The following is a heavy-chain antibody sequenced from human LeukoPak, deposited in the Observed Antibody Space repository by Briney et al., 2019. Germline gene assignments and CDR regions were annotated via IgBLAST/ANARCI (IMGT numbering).Heavy chain of an antibody. Sequence: GGSLRLSCAASGFTFSSYAMSWVRQAPGKGLEWVSYISSSGSTIYYADSVKGRFTISRDNAKNSLYLQMNSLRAEDTAVYYCARRDGDYYYYGMDVWGQGTTVTVSS. CDR1: GFTFSSYA. V-gene: IGHV3-48*04. CDR2: ISSSGSTI. D-gene: IGHD4-17*01. CDR3: ARRDGDYYYYGMDV. J-gene: IGHJ6*02.